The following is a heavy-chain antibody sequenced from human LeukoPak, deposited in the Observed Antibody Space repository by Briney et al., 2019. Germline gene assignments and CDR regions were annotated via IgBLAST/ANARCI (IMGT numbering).Heavy chain of an antibody. Sequence: GGSLRLSCAASGFTFSDYYMGWIRQAPGKGLEWVSYISSSGSTIYYADSVKGRFTISRDNAKNSLYLQMNSLRAEDTAVYYCASNKKESGPDYWGQGTLVTVSS. CDR3: ASNKKESGPDY. V-gene: IGHV3-11*01. J-gene: IGHJ4*02. CDR2: ISSSGSTI. CDR1: GFTFSDYY. D-gene: IGHD1/OR15-1a*01.